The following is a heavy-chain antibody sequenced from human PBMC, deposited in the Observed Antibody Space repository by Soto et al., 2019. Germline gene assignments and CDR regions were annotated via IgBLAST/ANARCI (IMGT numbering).Heavy chain of an antibody. CDR1: GYSISSGYY. Sequence: PSETLSLTCAVSGYSISSGYYWGWIRQPPGKGLEWIGSIYHSGSTYYNPSLKSRVTISVDTSKNQFSLKLSSVTAADTAVYYCASGYSYAIFDYWGQGTLVTVSS. D-gene: IGHD5-18*01. CDR2: IYHSGST. CDR3: ASGYSYAIFDY. J-gene: IGHJ4*02. V-gene: IGHV4-38-2*01.